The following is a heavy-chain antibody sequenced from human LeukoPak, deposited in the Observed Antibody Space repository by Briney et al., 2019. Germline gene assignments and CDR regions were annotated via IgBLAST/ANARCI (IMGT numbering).Heavy chain of an antibody. J-gene: IGHJ4*02. CDR2: IIPILGIA. Sequence: ASVEVSCKASGGTFSSYAISWVRQAPGQGLEWMGRIIPILGIANYAQKFQGRVTITADKSTSTAYMELSSLRSEDTAVYYCASSSSGYMGGFDYWGQGTLVTVSS. D-gene: IGHD3-22*01. CDR1: GGTFSSYA. CDR3: ASSSSGYMGGFDY. V-gene: IGHV1-69*04.